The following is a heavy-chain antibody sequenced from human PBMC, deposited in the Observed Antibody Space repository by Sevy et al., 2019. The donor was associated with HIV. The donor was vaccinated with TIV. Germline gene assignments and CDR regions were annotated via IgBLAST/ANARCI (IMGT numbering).Heavy chain of an antibody. J-gene: IGHJ4*02. Sequence: GGSLRLSCAASGLTFSSYAMSWVRQAPGKGLEWVSAISGSGGSTYYADSVEGRFTISRDNSKNTLYLQMNSLRAEDTAVYYCAKDQVSAAAGMDFDYWGQGTLVTVSS. V-gene: IGHV3-23*01. D-gene: IGHD6-13*01. CDR1: GLTFSSYA. CDR3: AKDQVSAAAGMDFDY. CDR2: ISGSGGST.